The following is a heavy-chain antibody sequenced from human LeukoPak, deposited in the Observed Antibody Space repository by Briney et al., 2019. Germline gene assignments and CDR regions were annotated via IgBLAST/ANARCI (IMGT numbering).Heavy chain of an antibody. CDR3: ARHATGSTGCTFDI. Sequence: GESLKISGKGSGYNFTTYWIGWVRQMPGKGLEWMGIIYPGDSDTRYSPSCQGQVAISPDKSISTAYLEWSSLKPPDTAMYYCARHATGSTGCTFDIWGQGTMVTVSS. CDR1: GYNFTTYW. CDR2: IYPGDSDT. V-gene: IGHV5-51*01. J-gene: IGHJ3*02. D-gene: IGHD1-1*01.